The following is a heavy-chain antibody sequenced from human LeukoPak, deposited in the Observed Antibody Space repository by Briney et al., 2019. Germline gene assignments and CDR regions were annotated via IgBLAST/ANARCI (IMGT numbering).Heavy chain of an antibody. CDR1: GGTFSSYA. D-gene: IGHD3-22*01. CDR3: ARDLTHHYYDSSGYNDY. V-gene: IGHV1-69*13. CDR2: IIPIFGTA. J-gene: IGHJ4*02. Sequence: SVKVSCKASGGTFSSYAISRVRQAPGQGLEWMGGIIPIFGTANYAQKFQGRVTITADESTSTAYMELSSLRSEDTAVYYCARDLTHHYYDSSGYNDYWGQGTLVTVSS.